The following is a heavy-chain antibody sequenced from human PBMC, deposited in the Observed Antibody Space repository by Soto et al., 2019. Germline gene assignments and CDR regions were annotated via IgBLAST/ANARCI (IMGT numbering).Heavy chain of an antibody. CDR2: IDASGGST. V-gene: IGHV3-23*01. D-gene: IGHD3-16*02. CDR3: AKGSRRSRPYYFDY. CDR1: GFTFSSCA. J-gene: IGHJ4*02. Sequence: EVQLLESGGGLIQPGGSLRLSCAAAGFTFSSCAMSWVRQAPGKGLEWVTAIDASGGSTYYADSVKGRLTVSRDNSKNTLFLQMNSLRAEGTAVYYCAKGSRRSRPYYFDYWGQGNLVTVSS.